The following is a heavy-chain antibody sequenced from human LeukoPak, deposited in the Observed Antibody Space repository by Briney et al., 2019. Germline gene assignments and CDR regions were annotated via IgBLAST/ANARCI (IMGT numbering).Heavy chain of an antibody. CDR1: GFTFSSYW. Sequence: GGSLRLSCAASGFTFSSYWMSWVRQAPGKGLEWVANIKQDGSEKYYVDSVKGRFTISRDNAKNSLYLQMNSLRAEDTAVYYCARDIAGSSTGWFDYWGQGTLVTVSS. V-gene: IGHV3-7*01. J-gene: IGHJ4*02. D-gene: IGHD6-19*01. CDR2: IKQDGSEK. CDR3: ARDIAGSSTGWFDY.